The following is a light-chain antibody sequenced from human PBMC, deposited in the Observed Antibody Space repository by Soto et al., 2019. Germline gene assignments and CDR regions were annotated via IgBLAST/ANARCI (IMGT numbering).Light chain of an antibody. CDR1: QSVYNN. J-gene: IGKJ3*01. Sequence: EIVMTQSPATLSVSPGERATLSCRASQSVYNNLAWYQQKPGQAPRLLIYGASTRATGIPTMFSGSGSGTEFTLSISSLQFEDVTVYYWQQYNNWPLVTFGPGTKVYI. CDR3: QQYNNWPLVT. CDR2: GAS. V-gene: IGKV3-15*01.